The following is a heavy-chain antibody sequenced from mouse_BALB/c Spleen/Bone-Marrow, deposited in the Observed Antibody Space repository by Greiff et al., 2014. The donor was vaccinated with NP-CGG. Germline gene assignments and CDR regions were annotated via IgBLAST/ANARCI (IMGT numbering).Heavy chain of an antibody. CDR2: IYPSDSYT. Sequence: QVQLQQSGAELVRPGASVKLSCKASGYTFTTYWIHWVKQRPGQGLEWIGNIYPSDSYTNYNQKFKDKATLTVDKSSSTAYMQLSSPTSEDSAVYYCTRWDGNYLYWYFDVWGAGTTVTGSS. D-gene: IGHD2-1*01. CDR3: TRWDGNYLYWYFDV. V-gene: IGHV1-69*02. J-gene: IGHJ1*01. CDR1: GYTFTTYW.